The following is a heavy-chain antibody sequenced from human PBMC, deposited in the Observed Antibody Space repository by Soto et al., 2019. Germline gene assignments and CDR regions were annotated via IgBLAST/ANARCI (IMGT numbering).Heavy chain of an antibody. CDR1: GFTFSSYS. Sequence: PGGSLRLSCAASGFTFSSYSMNWVRQAPGKGLEWVSSISGSSSYIYYADSVKGRFTISRDNAKNSLYLQMNSLRAEDTAVYYCARDYYDSSGYAAFFDYWGQGTLVTVSS. D-gene: IGHD3-22*01. CDR2: ISGSSSYI. J-gene: IGHJ4*02. CDR3: ARDYYDSSGYAAFFDY. V-gene: IGHV3-21*01.